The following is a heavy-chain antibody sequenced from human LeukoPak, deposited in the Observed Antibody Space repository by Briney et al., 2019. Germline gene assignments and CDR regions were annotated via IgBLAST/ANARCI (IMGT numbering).Heavy chain of an antibody. CDR1: GFTFSSYA. Sequence: PAGSLRLSCAASGFTFSSYAMTWVRQAPGKGLEWVASISASGGGTYYADSVKGRFTISRDNSKNTPYLQMSSLRAEATAVYLCAKIAGGGATSYWGQGTLVTVSS. V-gene: IGHV3-23*01. CDR2: ISASGGGT. D-gene: IGHD1-26*01. CDR3: AKIAGGGATSY. J-gene: IGHJ4*02.